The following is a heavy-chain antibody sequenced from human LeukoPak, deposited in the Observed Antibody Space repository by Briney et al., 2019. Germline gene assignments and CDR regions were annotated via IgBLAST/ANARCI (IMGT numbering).Heavy chain of an antibody. D-gene: IGHD3-22*01. J-gene: IGHJ1*01. CDR3: ASLTYYFDSSGYYPGYFQH. V-gene: IGHV3-11*03. Sequence: PGGSLRLSCAASGFTFSDYYMSWIRQAPGKGLEWVSYISSSNSYTNYADSVKGRFYADSVKGRFTISRDNAKNSLYLQMNSLRAEDTALYYCASLTYYFDSSGYYPGYFQHWGQGTLVTVSS. CDR1: GFTFSDYY. CDR2: ISSSNSYT.